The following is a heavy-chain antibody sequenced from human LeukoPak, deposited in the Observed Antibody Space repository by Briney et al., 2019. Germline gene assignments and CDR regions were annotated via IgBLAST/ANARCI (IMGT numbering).Heavy chain of an antibody. CDR1: GGSISSSSYY. CDR2: IYYSGST. J-gene: IGHJ5*02. Sequence: SETLSLTCTVSGGSISSSSYYWGWIRQPPGKGLEWIGSIYYSGSTYYNPFLKSRVTISVDTSKNQFSLKLSSVTAADTAVYYCARANIVVVPAAMSYWFDPWGQGTLVTVSS. CDR3: ARANIVVVPAAMSYWFDP. D-gene: IGHD2-2*01. V-gene: IGHV4-39*01.